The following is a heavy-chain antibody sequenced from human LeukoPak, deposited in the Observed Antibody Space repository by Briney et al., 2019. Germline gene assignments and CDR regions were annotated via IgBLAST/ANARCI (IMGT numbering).Heavy chain of an antibody. D-gene: IGHD6-19*01. Sequence: GGSLRLSCAASGFTFSSYSMSWVRQARGKGPKWVSTISGTGDSTYYPDSAKGRFTISRDNSKNTLYLQMNSLRAEDTAVYYCARISYSSGWFEDYWGQGTLVAVSS. V-gene: IGHV3-23*01. J-gene: IGHJ4*02. CDR3: ARISYSSGWFEDY. CDR2: ISGTGDST. CDR1: GFTFSSYS.